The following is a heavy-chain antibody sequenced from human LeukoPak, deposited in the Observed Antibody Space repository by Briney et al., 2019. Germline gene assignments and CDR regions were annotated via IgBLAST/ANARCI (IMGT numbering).Heavy chain of an antibody. J-gene: IGHJ4*02. V-gene: IGHV3-30*04. CDR3: ARGDCSGGSCYLSLTTIDY. CDR2: ISYDGSNK. CDR1: GFSNYT. D-gene: IGHD2-15*01. Sequence: PGGSLRLSCAASGFSNYTMHWVRQAPGKGLEWVAVISYDGSNKYYADSVKGRFTISRDNAKNSLYLQMNSLRAEDTALYYCARGDCSGGSCYLSLTTIDYWGQGTPVTVSS.